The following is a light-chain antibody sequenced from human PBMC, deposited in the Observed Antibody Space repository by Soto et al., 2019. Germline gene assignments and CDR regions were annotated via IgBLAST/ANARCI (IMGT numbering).Light chain of an antibody. Sequence: DTLMTQSPSILSASDGDRVTITCRASQIIDTWLAWYQQKPGKAPKLLISKASTLESAVPSRFSGSGSGTDFTLTISSLQPEDFETYYCQHYRSYGVTFGQGTQRQIK. CDR2: KAS. J-gene: IGKJ2*01. CDR3: QHYRSYGVT. V-gene: IGKV1-5*03. CDR1: QIIDTW.